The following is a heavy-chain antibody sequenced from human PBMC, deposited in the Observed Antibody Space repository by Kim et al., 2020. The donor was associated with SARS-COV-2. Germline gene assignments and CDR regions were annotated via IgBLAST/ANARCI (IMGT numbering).Heavy chain of an antibody. J-gene: IGHJ6*02. CDR2: TSGSGGST. D-gene: IGHD2-2*01. CDR1: GFTFNSHA. V-gene: IGHV3-23*01. CDR3: ARRLVPATTGGDYYYGMDV. Sequence: GGSLRLSCAASGFTFNSHAMNWVRQAPGKGLEWVSATSGSGGSTYYADSVKGRFTISRDNSKNTLYLQMNSLRAEDTAVYYCARRLVPATTGGDYYYGMDVWGQGTTVTVSS.